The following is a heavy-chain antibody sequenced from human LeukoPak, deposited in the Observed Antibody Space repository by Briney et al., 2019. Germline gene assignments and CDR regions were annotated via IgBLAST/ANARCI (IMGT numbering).Heavy chain of an antibody. J-gene: IGHJ4*02. V-gene: IGHV1-18*01. Sequence: ASVKVSCKASGYTFTSYGISWVRQAPGQGLEWVGWISAYNGNTNYTQKLQGRVTRTTDTSTSTAYMELRSLRSDDTAVYYCARDLEAAVVGYYFDYWGKGTLVTVSS. CDR2: ISAYNGNT. CDR3: ARDLEAAVVGYYFDY. CDR1: GYTFTSYG. D-gene: IGHD2-15*01.